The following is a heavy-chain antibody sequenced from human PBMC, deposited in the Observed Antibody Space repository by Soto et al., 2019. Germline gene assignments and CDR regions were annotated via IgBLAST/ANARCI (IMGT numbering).Heavy chain of an antibody. CDR2: IIPILGIA. D-gene: IGHD2-15*01. Sequence: SVKVSCKASGGTFSSYTISWVRQAPGQGLEWMGRIIPILGIANYAQKFQGRVTITADKSTSTAYMELSSLRSEDTAVYYCARDDCSGGSCSPDTFDYWGQGTLVTVSS. V-gene: IGHV1-69*04. J-gene: IGHJ4*02. CDR3: ARDDCSGGSCSPDTFDY. CDR1: GGTFSSYT.